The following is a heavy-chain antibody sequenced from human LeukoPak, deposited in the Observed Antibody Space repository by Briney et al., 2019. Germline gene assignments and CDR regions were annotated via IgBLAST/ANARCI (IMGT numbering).Heavy chain of an antibody. Sequence: SETLSLTCAVHGGSFSDYSWTWIRQAPGEGLEWIGEINHNGGTNHNPSLVSRVIMSVDTSKNQFSLKVSSVTAADTAVYYCASCDDYSGSPYFGYWGQGTLVTVSS. V-gene: IGHV4-34*01. D-gene: IGHD1-26*01. J-gene: IGHJ4*02. CDR1: GGSFSDYS. CDR3: ASCDDYSGSPYFGY. CDR2: INHNGGT.